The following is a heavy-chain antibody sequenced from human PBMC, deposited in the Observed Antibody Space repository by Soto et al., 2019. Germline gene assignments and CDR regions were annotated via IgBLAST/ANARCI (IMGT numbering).Heavy chain of an antibody. CDR3: AKGPDGSGYYHNWFDS. J-gene: IGHJ5*01. Sequence: EVHLLESGGALVQPGGSLTLSCAAYGFSFRDYAMSWVRQAPGKGLEWVSSISRTGDSAYYADSVKGRFAISRDRSKNRLSLQMNSLRVEDTAVYYCAKGPDGSGYYHNWFDSWGQGTLITVSS. V-gene: IGHV3-23*01. D-gene: IGHD3-22*01. CDR1: GFSFRDYA. CDR2: ISRTGDSA.